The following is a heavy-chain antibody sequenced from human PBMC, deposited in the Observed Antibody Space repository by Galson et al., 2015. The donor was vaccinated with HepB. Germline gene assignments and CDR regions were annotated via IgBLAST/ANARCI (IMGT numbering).Heavy chain of an antibody. D-gene: IGHD2-2*01. CDR1: GYTFTGYY. CDR2: INPNSGGT. CDR3: ARDRRLCSSTSCYPNWYFDL. V-gene: IGHV1-2*04. Sequence: SVKVSCKASGYTFTGYYMHWVRQAPGQGLEWMGWINPNSGGTNYAQKFQGWVTMTRDTSISTAYMELSRLRSDDTAVYYCARDRRLCSSTSCYPNWYFDLWGRGTLVTVSS. J-gene: IGHJ2*01.